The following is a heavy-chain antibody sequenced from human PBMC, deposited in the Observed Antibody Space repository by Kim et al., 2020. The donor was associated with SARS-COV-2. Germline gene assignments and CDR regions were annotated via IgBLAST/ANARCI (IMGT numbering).Heavy chain of an antibody. CDR3: ARGASGGDMITFGGVIAPYYYYGMDV. Sequence: GGSLRLSCAASGFTFSSYWMHWVRQAPGKGLVWVSRINSDGSSTSYADSVKGRFTISRDNAKNTLYLQMNSLRAEDTAVYYCARGASGGDMITFGGVIAPYYYYGMDVWGQGTTVTVSS. CDR1: GFTFSSYW. J-gene: IGHJ6*02. V-gene: IGHV3-74*01. CDR2: INSDGSST. D-gene: IGHD3-16*02.